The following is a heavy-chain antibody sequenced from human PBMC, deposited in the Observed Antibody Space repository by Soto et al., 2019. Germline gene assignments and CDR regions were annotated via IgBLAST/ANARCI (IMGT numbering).Heavy chain of an antibody. CDR2: ISFDGNIK. CDR1: GFTFSTYG. CDR3: AKVSEGSMITFGGVIAS. V-gene: IGHV3-30*18. Sequence: QVQLVESGGGVVQPGRSLRLSCAASGFTFSTYGMHWVRQAPGKGLEWVAVISFDGNIKYYADSVKGRFTISRDSSKTTLFLLIDSLRAKDTAVYFCAKVSEGSMITFGGVIASWGQGTLVTVSS. D-gene: IGHD3-16*01. J-gene: IGHJ5*01.